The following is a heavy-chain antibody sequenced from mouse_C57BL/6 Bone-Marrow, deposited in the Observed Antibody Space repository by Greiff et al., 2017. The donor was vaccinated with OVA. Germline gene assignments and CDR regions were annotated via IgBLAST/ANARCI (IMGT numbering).Heavy chain of an antibody. V-gene: IGHV1-22*01. J-gene: IGHJ3*01. CDR2: INPNNGGT. Sequence: VQLQQPGPELVKPGASVKMSCKASGYTFTDYNMHWVKQSHGKSLEWIGYINPNNGGTSYNQKFKGKATLTVNKSSSTAYMELRSLTSEDSAVYYCARREIYYGQMTFFAYWGQGTLVTVSA. CDR3: ARREIYYGQMTFFAY. D-gene: IGHD2-1*01. CDR1: GYTFTDYN.